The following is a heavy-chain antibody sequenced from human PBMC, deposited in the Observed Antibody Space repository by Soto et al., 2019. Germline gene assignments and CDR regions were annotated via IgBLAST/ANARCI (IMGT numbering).Heavy chain of an antibody. CDR2: IIPIFGTA. D-gene: IGHD3-22*01. CDR3: AGVYDSSGYYPLDY. CDR1: GGTFSSYA. Sequence: GGAVKVSCKACGGTFSSYAISWVRQAPGQGLEWMGGIIPIFGTANYAQKFQGRVTITADESTSTAYMELSSLRSEDTAVYYCAGVYDSSGYYPLDYWGQGTLVTVS. V-gene: IGHV1-69*01. J-gene: IGHJ4*02.